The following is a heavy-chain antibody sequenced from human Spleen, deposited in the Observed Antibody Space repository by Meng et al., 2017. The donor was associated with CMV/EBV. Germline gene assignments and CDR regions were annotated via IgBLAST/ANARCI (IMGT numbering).Heavy chain of an antibody. CDR3: ARQAYYDFTKNFDY. V-gene: IGHV4-39*01. CDR2: IYYSGST. J-gene: IGHJ4*02. Sequence: SETLSLTCTVSGGSISSSSYYWGWIRQPPGKELEWIGSIYYSGSTYYNPSLKSRFTISVDTSKNQFSLKLSPVTAADTAVYYCARQAYYDFTKNFDYWGLGTLVTVSS. D-gene: IGHD3-22*01. CDR1: GGSISSSSYY.